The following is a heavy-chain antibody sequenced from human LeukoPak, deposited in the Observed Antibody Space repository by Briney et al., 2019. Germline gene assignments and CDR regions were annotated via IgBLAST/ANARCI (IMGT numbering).Heavy chain of an antibody. Sequence: PSETLSLTCTVSGGSISSYYWSWIRQPAGKGLEWIGRIYTSGSTNYNPSLKSRVTMSVDTSKNQFSLKLSSVTAADTAVYYCARDFLAGELEGDAFDIWGQGTMVTVSS. CDR1: GGSISSYY. V-gene: IGHV4-4*07. CDR2: IYTSGST. J-gene: IGHJ3*02. D-gene: IGHD1-7*01. CDR3: ARDFLAGELEGDAFDI.